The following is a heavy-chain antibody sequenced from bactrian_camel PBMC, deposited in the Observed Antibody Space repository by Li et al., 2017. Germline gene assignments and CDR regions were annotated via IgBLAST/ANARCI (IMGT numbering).Heavy chain of an antibody. Sequence: VQLVESGGDSVQPGGSLRLSCVASGFPFSANHMSWVRQPPGKKLEWVSSITASGTTSYSNSVRGRFTISRDNAKNTVYLQMNSLKPEDTAVYYCVRSTDDGGLFGYWGQGTQVTVS. CDR3: VRSTDDGGLFGY. CDR2: ITASGTT. D-gene: IGHD1*01. J-gene: IGHJ4*01. V-gene: IGHV3S40*01. CDR1: GFPFSANH.